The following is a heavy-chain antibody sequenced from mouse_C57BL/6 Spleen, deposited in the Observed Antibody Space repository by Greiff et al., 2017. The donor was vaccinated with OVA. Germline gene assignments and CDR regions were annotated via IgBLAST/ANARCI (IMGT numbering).Heavy chain of an antibody. CDR2: ISDGGSYT. D-gene: IGHD1-1*01. CDR1: GFTFSSYA. V-gene: IGHV5-4*03. CDR3: AYGSNYFDY. Sequence: EVMLVESGGGLVKPGGSLKLSCAASGFTFSSYAMSWVRQTPEKRLEWVATISDGGSYTYYPDNVKGRFTISRDNAKNNLYLQMSNLKSEDTAMYYCAYGSNYFDYWGQGTTLTVSS. J-gene: IGHJ2*01.